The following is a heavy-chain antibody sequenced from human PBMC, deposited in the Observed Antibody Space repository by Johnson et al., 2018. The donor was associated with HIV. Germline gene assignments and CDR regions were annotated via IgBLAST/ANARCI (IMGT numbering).Heavy chain of an antibody. Sequence: QVQLVESGGGVVQPERSLRLSCAASGFTFTNYGMHWVRQAPGKGLQWVAVMSYDGSNKYYADSVKGRFTISRDNSKNTLYLQMNSLSSEDTAVYYCARDRGRYGYAALDVWGQGTMVTVSS. CDR2: MSYDGSNK. J-gene: IGHJ3*01. V-gene: IGHV3-30*03. D-gene: IGHD5-18*01. CDR3: ARDRGRYGYAALDV. CDR1: GFTFTNYG.